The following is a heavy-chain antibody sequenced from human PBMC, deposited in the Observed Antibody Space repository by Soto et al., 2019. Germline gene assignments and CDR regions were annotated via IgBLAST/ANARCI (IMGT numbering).Heavy chain of an antibody. V-gene: IGHV4-4*02. CDR3: LRDADATDIVNAHWIV. D-gene: IGHD1-1*01. J-gene: IGHJ2*01. CDR1: GVSVSIIHC. CDR2: IYHSGST. Sequence: LSLTLAFCGVSVSIIHCWFLVREGPVKGLELIWEIYHSGSTSYNPSLKSRITMSVYKSKNHFSVNLSSVTAADTAVYYCLRDADATDIVNAHWIVWGRGTLV.